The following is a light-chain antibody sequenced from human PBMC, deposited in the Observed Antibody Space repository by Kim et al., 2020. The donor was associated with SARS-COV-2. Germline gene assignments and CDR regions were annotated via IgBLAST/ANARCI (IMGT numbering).Light chain of an antibody. J-gene: IGKJ1*01. V-gene: IGKV3-15*01. Sequence: EIVMTQSPATLSASRGDRVTLSCRASKSIGSSLAWYQQKPGQAPRLLIFGASSRATGVPARFSGSGSGTEFSLTISSLQPDDFAIYFCQQYETYWTFGLGTKVDIK. CDR1: KSIGSS. CDR3: QQYETYWT. CDR2: GAS.